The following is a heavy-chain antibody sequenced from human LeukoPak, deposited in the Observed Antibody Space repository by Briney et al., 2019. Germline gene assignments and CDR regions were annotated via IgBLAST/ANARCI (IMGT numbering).Heavy chain of an antibody. Sequence: ASVKVSCKASGYTFTSYGISWVRQAPGQGLEWMGWISAYNGNTDYAQKFQGRVTMTTDTSTSTAYMDLRSLRSDDTAVYYCARDPIPPNLYCSSTSCPPWMDVWGKGTTVTVSS. CDR2: ISAYNGNT. D-gene: IGHD2-2*01. CDR1: GYTFTSYG. J-gene: IGHJ6*04. V-gene: IGHV1-18*01. CDR3: ARDPIPPNLYCSSTSCPPWMDV.